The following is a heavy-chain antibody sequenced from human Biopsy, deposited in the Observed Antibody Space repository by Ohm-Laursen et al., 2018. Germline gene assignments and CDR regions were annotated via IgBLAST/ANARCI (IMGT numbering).Heavy chain of an antibody. CDR2: ISSGSSPI. CDR3: ARGRTGG. D-gene: IGHD1/OR15-1a*01. V-gene: IGHV3-48*01. Sequence: SLRLSCAASGFTISSYSMNWVRQAPGKGLEWVSFISSGSSPIYYADSVKGRFTISRDDAKNSLYLQMNSLRAEDTAVYYCARGRTGGWGQGTLVTVSS. CDR1: GFTISSYS. J-gene: IGHJ4*02.